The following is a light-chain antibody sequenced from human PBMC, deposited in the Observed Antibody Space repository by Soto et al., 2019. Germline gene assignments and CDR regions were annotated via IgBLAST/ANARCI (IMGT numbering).Light chain of an antibody. CDR1: SSDVGAYNS. CDR3: SSYTSSTTRI. V-gene: IGLV2-14*01. CDR2: DVS. Sequence: QSALTQPASVSGSPGQSIIISCTGTSSDVGAYNSVSWYQQHPGKAPKLMVYDVSNRPSGISNRFSGSKSGNTASLTISGLQSEDEADYYCSSYTSSTTRIFGGGTKVTVL. J-gene: IGLJ2*01.